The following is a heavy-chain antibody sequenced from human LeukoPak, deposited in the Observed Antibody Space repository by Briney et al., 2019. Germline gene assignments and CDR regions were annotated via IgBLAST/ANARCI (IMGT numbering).Heavy chain of an antibody. D-gene: IGHD5-18*01. CDR2: IIPIFGTA. CDR1: GGTFSSYA. Sequence: SVKVSCKASGGTFSSYAISWVRQAPGQGLEWMGGIIPIFGTANYAQKFQGRVTITADESTSTAYMELSSLRSEDTAVYYCARGAGAVVDTAMVFGYWGQGTLVTVSS. V-gene: IGHV1-69*01. J-gene: IGHJ4*02. CDR3: ARGAGAVVDTAMVFGY.